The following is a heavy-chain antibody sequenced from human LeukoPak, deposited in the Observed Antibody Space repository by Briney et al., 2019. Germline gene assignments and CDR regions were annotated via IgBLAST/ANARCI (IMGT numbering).Heavy chain of an antibody. J-gene: IGHJ6*03. CDR2: MNPNSGNT. D-gene: IGHD2-2*01. CDR1: GGTFSSYA. CDR3: ARIYCSSTSCYHMDV. V-gene: IGHV1-8*03. Sequence: GASVKVSCKASGGTFSSYAISWVRQATGQGLEWMGWMNPNSGNTGYAQKFQGRVTITRNTSISTAYMELSSLRSEDTAVYYCARIYCSSTSCYHMDVWGKGTTVTVSS.